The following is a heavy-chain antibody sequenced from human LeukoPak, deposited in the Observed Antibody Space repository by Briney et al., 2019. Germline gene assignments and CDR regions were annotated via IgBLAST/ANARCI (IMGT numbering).Heavy chain of an antibody. Sequence: SETLSLTCSVSGSSISSGHYWGWIRQPPGKGLEWIASIYHSGGRFETGSTHYSPSLRSRVTISVDTSKNQLSLIMTSVTAADTAFYYCARNSSGSSFDRWGQGTLVSVSS. CDR1: GSSISSGHY. V-gene: IGHV4-38-2*02. CDR2: IYHSGGRFETGST. D-gene: IGHD6-19*01. J-gene: IGHJ4*02. CDR3: ARNSSGSSFDR.